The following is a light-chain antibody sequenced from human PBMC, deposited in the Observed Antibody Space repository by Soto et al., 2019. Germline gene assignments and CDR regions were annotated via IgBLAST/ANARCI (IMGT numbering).Light chain of an antibody. CDR1: QSVSSY. CDR3: QQYGSSGT. CDR2: DAS. J-gene: IGKJ1*01. Sequence: EILLTQSPSTLSLSPGERATLSCRASQSVSSYLAWYQQKPGQAPRLLIYDASNRATGIPARFSGSGSGTDFTLTISRLEPEDFAVYYCQQYGSSGTFGQGTMVDIK. V-gene: IGKV3-20*01.